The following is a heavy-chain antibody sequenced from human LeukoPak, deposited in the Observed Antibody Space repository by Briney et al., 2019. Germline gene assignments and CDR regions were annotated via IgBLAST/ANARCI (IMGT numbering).Heavy chain of an antibody. V-gene: IGHV3-9*01. CDR2: ISWNTGNI. J-gene: IGHJ4*02. CDR3: AKGPSNYDSSGYYGIDY. D-gene: IGHD3-22*01. CDR1: GFTFDDYA. Sequence: GGSLRLSCAASGFTFDDYAMHWVRQAPGKGVEWVSGISWNTGNIGYADSVKGRFTISRDNAKNSLYLQMNSLRAEDTAVYYCAKGPSNYDSSGYYGIDYWGQGTLVTVSS.